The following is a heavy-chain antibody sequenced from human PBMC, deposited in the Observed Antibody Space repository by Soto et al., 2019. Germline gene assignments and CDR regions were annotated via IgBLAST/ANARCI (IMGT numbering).Heavy chain of an antibody. CDR2: INAGNGNT. CDR3: ASSSSLGDYYYYYGMDV. V-gene: IGHV1-3*01. CDR1: GYTFTSYA. Sequence: GASVKVSCKASGYTFTSYAMHWVRQAPGQRLEWMGWINAGNGNTKYSQKFQGRVTITRDTSASTAYMELSSLRSEDTAVYYCASSSSLGDYYYYYGMDVWGQGTTVTVSS. J-gene: IGHJ6*02. D-gene: IGHD6-6*01.